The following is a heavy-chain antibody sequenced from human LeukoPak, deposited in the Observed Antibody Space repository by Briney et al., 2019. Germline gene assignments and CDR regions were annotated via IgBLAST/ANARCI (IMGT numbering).Heavy chain of an antibody. CDR3: AKSSGSYWRDAFDI. D-gene: IGHD1-26*01. CDR2: ITSGGGT. CDR1: GFTFSSQA. V-gene: IGHV3-23*01. J-gene: IGHJ3*02. Sequence: GGSLRLSCAASGFTFSSQAMSWVRQAPGKGLEWVSSITSGGGTYYADSVKGRFTISRDNSKNTLYLQMNSLRAEDTAVYYCAKSSGSYWRDAFDIWGQGTRVTVSS.